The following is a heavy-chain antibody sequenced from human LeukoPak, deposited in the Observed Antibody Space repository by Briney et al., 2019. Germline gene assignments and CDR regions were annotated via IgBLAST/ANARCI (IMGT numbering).Heavy chain of an antibody. CDR1: GGSISSYY. V-gene: IGHV4-59*12. CDR2: IYYSGST. J-gene: IGHJ6*02. Sequence: SETLSLTCTVSGGSISSYYWSWIRQPPGKGLEWIGYIYYSGSTNYNPSLKSRVTISVDTSKNQFSLKLSSVTAADTAVYYCARDSGSYLPYGMDVWGQGTTVTVSS. D-gene: IGHD3-10*01. CDR3: ARDSGSYLPYGMDV.